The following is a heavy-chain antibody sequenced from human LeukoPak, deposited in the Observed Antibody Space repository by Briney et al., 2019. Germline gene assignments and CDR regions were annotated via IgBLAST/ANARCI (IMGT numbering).Heavy chain of an antibody. CDR2: IYDSGDT. D-gene: IGHD5-24*01. CDR1: GGSLSSYY. Sequence: SETLSLTCTVSGGSLSSYYWSWIRQPPGKGLEWICYIYDSGDTNFHPSLMSRVTISIDTSQNQCSLKLTAVAAADTAVYYCARGGGAAGYNYEFDYWGQGTLVTVSS. CDR3: ARGGGAAGYNYEFDY. V-gene: IGHV4-59*01. J-gene: IGHJ4*02.